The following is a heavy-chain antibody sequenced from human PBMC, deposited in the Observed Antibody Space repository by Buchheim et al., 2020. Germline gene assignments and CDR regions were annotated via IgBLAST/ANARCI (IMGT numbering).Heavy chain of an antibody. CDR1: GGSISSGGYY. J-gene: IGHJ6*02. V-gene: IGHV4-31*03. CDR2: IYYSGST. CDR3: AREARRVCSGGSCYPEHYYYGMDV. D-gene: IGHD2-15*01. Sequence: QVQLQESGPGLVKTSQTLSLTCSVSGGSISSGGYYWSWIRQHPGKGLEWIGYIYYSGSTYYNPSLKSRVTISVDTSKNQFSLKLGSVTAADTAVYYCAREARRVCSGGSCYPEHYYYGMDVWGQGTT.